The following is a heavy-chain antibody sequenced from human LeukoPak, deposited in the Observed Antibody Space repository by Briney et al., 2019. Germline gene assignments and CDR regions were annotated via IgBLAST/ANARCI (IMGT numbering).Heavy chain of an antibody. CDR1: GFTFSSYD. Sequence: PGGSLRLSCAASGFTFSSYDMHWVRRATGKGLEWVSAIGTAGDTYYPGSVKGRFTISRENAKNSLYLQMNSLRAGDTAVYYCARVRRGYYYYGMDVWGQGTTVTVSS. CDR3: ARVRRGYYYYGMDV. V-gene: IGHV3-13*01. J-gene: IGHJ6*02. CDR2: IGTAGDT.